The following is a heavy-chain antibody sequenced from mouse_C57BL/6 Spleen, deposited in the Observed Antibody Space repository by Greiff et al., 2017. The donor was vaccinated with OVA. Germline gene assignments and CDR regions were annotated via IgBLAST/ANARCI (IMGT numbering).Heavy chain of an antibody. D-gene: IGHD1-1*01. CDR1: GYTFTSYW. V-gene: IGHV1-53*01. Sequence: QVQLQQPGTELVKPGASVKLSSKASGYTFTSYWMHWVKQRPGPGLEWIGNINPSNGGTNYNEKFKSKATLTVYNSSSTAYMQVSSLTSEDSAVYYCARGITTVVDYYAMDYWGQETSVTVSS. J-gene: IGHJ4*01. CDR2: INPSNGGT. CDR3: ARGITTVVDYYAMDY.